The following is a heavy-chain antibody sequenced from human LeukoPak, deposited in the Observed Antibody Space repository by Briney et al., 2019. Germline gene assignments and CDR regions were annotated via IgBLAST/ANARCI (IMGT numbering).Heavy chain of an antibody. CDR3: AGHYDSSDYRVDVFDI. D-gene: IGHD3-22*01. J-gene: IGHJ3*02. V-gene: IGHV3-7*01. CDR2: IKQDGSEK. Sequence: GGSLRLSCAASGFTFSSSWMSWVRHTPGKGLEWVAYIKQDGSEKYYMDSVKGRFTISRDNAKNSLYLQMNSLRAEDTAVYFCAGHYDSSDYRVDVFDIWGQGTMVTVSS. CDR1: GFTFSSSW.